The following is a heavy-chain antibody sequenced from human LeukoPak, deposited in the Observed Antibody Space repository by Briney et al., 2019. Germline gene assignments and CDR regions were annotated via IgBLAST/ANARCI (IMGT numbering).Heavy chain of an antibody. V-gene: IGHV4-38-2*02. CDR1: GYSISSGYY. D-gene: IGHD2-2*02. CDR2: IYRSGST. J-gene: IGHJ5*02. CDR3: ARVALVDCTSSSCYIGWFDP. Sequence: SETLSLTCTVSGYSISSGYYWGWIRQPPGKGLEWIGSIYRSGSTYYNPSLKSRVTISVDSSKNKFFLKLSPVTAADTAVYYCARVALVDCTSSSCYIGWFDPWGQGTLVTVSS.